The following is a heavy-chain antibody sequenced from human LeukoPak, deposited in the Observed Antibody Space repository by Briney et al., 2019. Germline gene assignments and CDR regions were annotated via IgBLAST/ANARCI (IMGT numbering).Heavy chain of an antibody. CDR2: VNPNSGNT. D-gene: IGHD3-22*01. Sequence: ASVKVSCKASGYTFTSYDINWVRQATGQGLEWMGWVNPNSGNTGYAQKFQGRVTMTRNTSISTAYMELSSLRSEDTAVYYCAASDYYHDAFDIWGQGTMVTVSS. V-gene: IGHV1-8*01. CDR1: GYTFTSYD. CDR3: AASDYYHDAFDI. J-gene: IGHJ3*02.